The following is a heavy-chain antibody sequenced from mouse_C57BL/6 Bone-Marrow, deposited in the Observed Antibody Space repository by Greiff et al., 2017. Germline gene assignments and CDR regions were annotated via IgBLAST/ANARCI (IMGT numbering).Heavy chain of an antibody. Sequence: QVHLPPPAAELVKPGASVTLSCKASGYTFTSSWMHWVKQRPGRGLEWIGRIDPNSGGTKYNEKFKSKATLTVDKPSSTAYMQLSSLTAEDSAVDWWDRALDGEGEVWGTGTAVTGSS. CDR3: DRALDGEGEV. CDR2: IDPNSGGT. V-gene: IGHV1-72*01. CDR1: GYTFTSSW. J-gene: IGHJ1*03.